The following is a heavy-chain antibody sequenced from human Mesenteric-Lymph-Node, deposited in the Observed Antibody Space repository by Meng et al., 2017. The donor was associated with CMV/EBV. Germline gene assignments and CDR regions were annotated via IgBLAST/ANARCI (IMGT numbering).Heavy chain of an antibody. CDR2: IYYSGIT. J-gene: IGHJ5*02. CDR1: GASVSSGGYF. Sequence: GSLSLTCTVSGASVSSGGYFWTWIRQPPGKGLERIGDIYYSGITSYNPSLKSRVIISVDTSQNQFSLKLSSVTAADTAVYYCARVGGSYYKYNWFDPWGQGTLVTVSS. V-gene: IGHV4-61*08. CDR3: ARVGGSYYKYNWFDP. D-gene: IGHD1-26*01.